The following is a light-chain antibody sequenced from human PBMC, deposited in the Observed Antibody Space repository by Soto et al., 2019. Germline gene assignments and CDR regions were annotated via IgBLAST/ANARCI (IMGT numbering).Light chain of an antibody. Sequence: QSVLTQPPSVSGAPGQRVTISCTGSSSNIGAGYDVHWYQQLPGTAPKLLIYHNSNRPSGVPDRFSGSKSGTSASLAITGLQAEDEGDYYCQSYDRSLRGVVFGGGTQLTVL. J-gene: IGLJ2*01. CDR3: QSYDRSLRGVV. CDR2: HNS. CDR1: SSNIGAGYD. V-gene: IGLV1-40*01.